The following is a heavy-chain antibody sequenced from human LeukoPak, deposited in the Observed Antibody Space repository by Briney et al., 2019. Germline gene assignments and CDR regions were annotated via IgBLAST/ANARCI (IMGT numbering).Heavy chain of an antibody. Sequence: ASVKVSCKASGYTFTSDYMNWVRQAPGQGLEWMGIVHSSGGVIKYAQEFQGRLTVTRDTSTSTIYMELSSLRSEDTAVYYCAGSSHQRNWFDPWGQGTLVIVSS. CDR1: GYTFTSDY. J-gene: IGHJ5*02. CDR3: AGSSHQRNWFDP. D-gene: IGHD1-26*01. CDR2: VHSSGGVI. V-gene: IGHV1-46*01.